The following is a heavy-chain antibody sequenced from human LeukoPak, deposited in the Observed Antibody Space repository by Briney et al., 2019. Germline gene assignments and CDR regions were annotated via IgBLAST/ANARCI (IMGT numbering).Heavy chain of an antibody. J-gene: IGHJ4*02. V-gene: IGHV4-4*07. D-gene: IGHD3-16*01. Sequence: PSETLSLTCTVSGGSISSYYWSWIRQPAGKGLEWIGRIYTSGSTNYNPSLKSRVTMSVDTSKNQFSLQLTHLTAADTAVYYCAKHDTELQGGGYDHWGQGNLVIVSS. CDR3: AKHDTELQGGGYDH. CDR2: IYTSGST. CDR1: GGSISSYY.